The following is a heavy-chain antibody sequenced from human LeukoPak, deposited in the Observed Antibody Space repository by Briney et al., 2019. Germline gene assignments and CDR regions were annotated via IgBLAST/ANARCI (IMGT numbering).Heavy chain of an antibody. Sequence: SETLSLTCAVSGYSISSGYYWGWIRQPPGKGLEWIGSIYHSGGTYYNPSLKSRVTIPVDTSKNQFSLKLSSVTAADTAVYYCARHLPILNWFDPWGQGTLVTVSS. CDR3: ARHLPILNWFDP. CDR2: IYHSGGT. CDR1: GYSISSGYY. J-gene: IGHJ5*02. V-gene: IGHV4-38-2*01.